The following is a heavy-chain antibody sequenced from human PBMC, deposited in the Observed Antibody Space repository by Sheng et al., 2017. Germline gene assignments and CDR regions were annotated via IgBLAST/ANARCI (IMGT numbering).Heavy chain of an antibody. J-gene: IGHJ6*02. V-gene: IGHV4-59*01. CDR2: IYYSGST. D-gene: IGHD2-2*01. CDR3: AALVPAALFPQYYCLGV. Sequence: QVLLRESGPGLVKPSETLSLTCTVSGGSISNYYWSWIRQPPGKGLEYIGYIYYSGSTDYNPSLKSRVTISLDTSKNQFSLNLNSVTAADTAVYYCAALVPAALFPQYYCLGVWGQGTTVTVSS. CDR1: GGSISNYY.